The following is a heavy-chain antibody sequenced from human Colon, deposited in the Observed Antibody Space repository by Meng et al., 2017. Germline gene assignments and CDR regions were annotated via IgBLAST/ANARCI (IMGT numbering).Heavy chain of an antibody. CDR2: INHSGGA. J-gene: IGHJ4*02. D-gene: IGHD3-16*01. Sequence: QVQLQQWGAGLLKPSETLSLTCAAYDGAFSDYYWSWIRQPPGKGLEWIGEINHSGGANYNPSLQSRVTISVDTSKNQFSLKLSSVIAADTAVYYCARVDFRGKTADSTGLGHWGQGTLVTVSS. CDR1: DGAFSDYY. CDR3: ARVDFRGKTADSTGLGH. V-gene: IGHV4-34*02.